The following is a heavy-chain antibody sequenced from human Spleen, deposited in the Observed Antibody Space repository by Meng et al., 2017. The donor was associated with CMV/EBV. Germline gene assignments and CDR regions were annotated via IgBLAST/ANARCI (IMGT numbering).Heavy chain of an antibody. V-gene: IGHV3-21*01. Sequence: GESLKISFAASGFTFSSYIMNWVRQAPGNGLEWVSSISSSSSYIYYADSVKGRFTISRDNAKNSLYLQMNSLRAEDTAVYYCARDYGGSYDAFDIWGQGTMVTVSS. J-gene: IGHJ3*02. CDR2: ISSSSSYI. D-gene: IGHD4-23*01. CDR1: GFTFSSYI. CDR3: ARDYGGSYDAFDI.